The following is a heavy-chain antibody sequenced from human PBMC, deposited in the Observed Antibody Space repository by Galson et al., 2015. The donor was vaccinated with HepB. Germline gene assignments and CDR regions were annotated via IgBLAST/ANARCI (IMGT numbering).Heavy chain of an antibody. CDR1: GFSLSTSGMC. V-gene: IGHV2-70*01. CDR3: ARIRSSGEEVYYFDY. D-gene: IGHD6-6*01. Sequence: PALVKPTQTLTLTCTFSGFSLSTSGMCVSWIRQPPGKALEWLALIDWDDDKYYSTSLKTRLTISKDTSKNQVVLTMTNMDPVDTATYYCARIRSSGEEVYYFDYWGQGTLVTVSS. CDR2: IDWDDDK. J-gene: IGHJ4*02.